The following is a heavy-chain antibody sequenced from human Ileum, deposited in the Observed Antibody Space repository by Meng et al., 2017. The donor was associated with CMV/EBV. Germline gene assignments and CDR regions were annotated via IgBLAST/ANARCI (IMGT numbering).Heavy chain of an antibody. V-gene: IGHV1-3*01. Sequence: ASVYPFTSHALPWVRQAPAQRLEWIGSMNGANGDTEYSQNFPGRVTITRDTSATTAFMEVRSLTSEDTAVYYCARGVHSGAYLIDYWGQGTLVTVSS. CDR2: MNGANGDT. D-gene: IGHD1-26*01. CDR1: VYPFTSHA. J-gene: IGHJ4*02. CDR3: ARGVHSGAYLIDY.